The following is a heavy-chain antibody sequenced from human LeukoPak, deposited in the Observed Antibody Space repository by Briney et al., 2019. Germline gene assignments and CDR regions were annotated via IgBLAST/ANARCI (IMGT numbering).Heavy chain of an antibody. CDR2: IYYSGST. Sequence: KPSETLCLTCTVSGGSISSYYWSWIRQPPGKGLEWIGYIYYSGSTNYNPSLKSRVTISVDTSKNQFSLKLSSVTAADTAVYYCARGATGYWGQGTLVTVSS. J-gene: IGHJ4*02. CDR3: ARGATGY. CDR1: GGSISSYY. V-gene: IGHV4-59*01.